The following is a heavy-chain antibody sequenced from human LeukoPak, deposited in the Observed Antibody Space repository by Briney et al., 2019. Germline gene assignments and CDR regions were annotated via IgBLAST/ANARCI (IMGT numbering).Heavy chain of an antibody. CDR1: GFTFSRYP. Sequence: GGSLRLSCAASGFTFSRYPMHWIRQAPGKGLEWVALISSDGSDKKHADSVKGRFTISRDNSKNTLYLQVHSLRVEDTAVYYCARDYPADYWGQGTLVTVSS. J-gene: IGHJ4*02. CDR2: ISSDGSDK. V-gene: IGHV3-30-3*01. CDR3: ARDYPADY.